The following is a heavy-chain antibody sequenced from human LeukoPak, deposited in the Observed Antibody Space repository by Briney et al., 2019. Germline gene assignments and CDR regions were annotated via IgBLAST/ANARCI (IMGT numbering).Heavy chain of an antibody. V-gene: IGHV4-59*12. CDR1: GGSISSYY. J-gene: IGHJ4*02. D-gene: IGHD6-13*01. Sequence: PSGTLSLTCTVSGGSISSYYWSWIRQPPGKGLEWIGYIYYSGSTNYNPSLKSRVTMSVDTSKNQFSLKLSSVTAADTAVYYCARAAAGLDYWGQGTLVTVSS. CDR3: ARAAAGLDY. CDR2: IYYSGST.